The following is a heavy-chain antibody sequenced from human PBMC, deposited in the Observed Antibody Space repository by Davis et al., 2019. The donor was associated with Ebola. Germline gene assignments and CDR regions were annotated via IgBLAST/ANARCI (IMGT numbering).Heavy chain of an antibody. V-gene: IGHV1-46*01. CDR2: INPSGGST. D-gene: IGHD6-19*01. CDR3: ARDSIIAVAGRDYYYGMDV. CDR1: GYTFPSYG. J-gene: IGHJ6*02. Sequence: ASVKVSCKASGYTFPSYGISWVRHAPGHGLEWLGIINPSGGSTSYAQKFQGRVTMTRDTSTSTVYMELSSLRSEDTAVYYCARDSIIAVAGRDYYYGMDVWGQGTTVTVSS.